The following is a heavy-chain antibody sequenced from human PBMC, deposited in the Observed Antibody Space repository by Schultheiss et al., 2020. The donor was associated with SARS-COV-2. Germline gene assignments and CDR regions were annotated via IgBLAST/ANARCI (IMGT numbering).Heavy chain of an antibody. CDR2: IYYSGST. Sequence: SETLSLTCTVSGGSISSSSYYWGWIRQPPGKGLEWIGSIYYSGSTYYNPSLKSRVTISVDTSKNQFSLKLSSVTAADTAVYYCARATPYYDILTGYYRGQNNWFDPWGQGTLVTVSS. CDR3: ARATPYYDILTGYYRGQNNWFDP. D-gene: IGHD3-9*01. J-gene: IGHJ5*02. CDR1: GGSISSSSYY. V-gene: IGHV4-39*01.